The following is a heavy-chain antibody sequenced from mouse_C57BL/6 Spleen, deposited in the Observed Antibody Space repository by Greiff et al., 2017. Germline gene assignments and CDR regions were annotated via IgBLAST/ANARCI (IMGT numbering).Heavy chain of an antibody. CDR2: ISGGGGNT. Sequence: EVQGVESGGGLVKPGGSLKLSCAASGFTFSSYTMSWVRQTPEKRLEWVATISGGGGNTYYPDSVKGRFTISRDNAKNTLYLQMSSLRSEDTALYYCARHASTGGKGGFAYWGQGTLVTVSA. CDR3: ARHASTGGKGGFAY. J-gene: IGHJ3*01. CDR1: GFTFSSYT. D-gene: IGHD1-1*01. V-gene: IGHV5-9*01.